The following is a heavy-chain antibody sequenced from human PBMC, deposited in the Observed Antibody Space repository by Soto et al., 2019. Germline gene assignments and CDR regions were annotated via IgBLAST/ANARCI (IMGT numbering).Heavy chain of an antibody. V-gene: IGHV3-9*01. Sequence: EVQLVESGGGLVQPGRSLRLSCAASGFTFDDYAMHWVRQAPGKGLEWVSGISWNSGSIGYADSVKGRFTISRDNAKNSLYLQMNSLRAEDTALYYGAKDMRSSSRLYYFDYWGQGTLVTVSS. D-gene: IGHD2-2*01. CDR3: AKDMRSSSRLYYFDY. CDR2: ISWNSGSI. J-gene: IGHJ4*02. CDR1: GFTFDDYA.